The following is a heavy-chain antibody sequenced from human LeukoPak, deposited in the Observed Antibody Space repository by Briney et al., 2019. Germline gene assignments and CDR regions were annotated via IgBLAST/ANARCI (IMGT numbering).Heavy chain of an antibody. CDR3: ARGGDHDAFDI. J-gene: IGHJ3*02. Sequence: GSLRLSCAASGFTFSSYWMSWIRQPPGKGLEWIGYTYYSGSTYYNPSLKSRVTISVDTSKNQFSLKLSSVTAADTAVYYCARGGDHDAFDIWGQGTMVTVSS. V-gene: IGHV4-59*01. CDR2: TYYSGST. D-gene: IGHD2-21*02. CDR1: GFTFSSYW.